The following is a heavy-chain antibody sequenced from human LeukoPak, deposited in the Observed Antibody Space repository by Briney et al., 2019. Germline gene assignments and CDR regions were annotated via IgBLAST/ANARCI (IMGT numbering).Heavy chain of an antibody. Sequence: ASVKVSCKASGGTFISYAISWVRQAPGQGLEWMGGIIPIFGTANYAQKFQGRVTITADESTSTAYMELSSLRSEDTAVYYCARKGVHDGSAEPFDYWGQGTLVTVSS. V-gene: IGHV1-69*01. CDR1: GGTFISYA. CDR3: ARKGVHDGSAEPFDY. CDR2: IIPIFGTA. J-gene: IGHJ4*02. D-gene: IGHD1-1*01.